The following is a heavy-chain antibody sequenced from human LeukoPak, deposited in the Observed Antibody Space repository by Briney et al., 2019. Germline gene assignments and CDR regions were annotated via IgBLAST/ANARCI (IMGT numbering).Heavy chain of an antibody. D-gene: IGHD2-2*01. CDR2: INPNSGGT. V-gene: IGHV1-2*02. CDR3: ARALCYGTSCYGLYYYYYYMDV. J-gene: IGHJ6*03. CDR1: GYTFTDYY. Sequence: ASVKVSCKASGYTFTDYYMHWVRQAPGQGLEWMGWINPNSGGTKYAQKFQGRVTMTRDTSIDTAYMELSRLRSDDTAVYYCARALCYGTSCYGLYYYYYYMDVWGKGTTVTVSS.